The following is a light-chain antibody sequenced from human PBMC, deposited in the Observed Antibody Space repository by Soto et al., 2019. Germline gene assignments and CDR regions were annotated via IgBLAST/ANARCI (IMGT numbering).Light chain of an antibody. V-gene: IGKV2-28*01. J-gene: IGKJ1*01. CDR2: LGS. CDR3: MQALQTRT. CDR1: YSLLHNNGYNY. Sequence: IVMTQSALSLPVPPGQPASIFCRCIYSLLHNNGYNYLDWYLQKPGQSPKVLIYLGSNRASGVPDRFSGSGSGTDFTLKISRVEAEDVGVYYCMQALQTRTFGQGTKVDI.